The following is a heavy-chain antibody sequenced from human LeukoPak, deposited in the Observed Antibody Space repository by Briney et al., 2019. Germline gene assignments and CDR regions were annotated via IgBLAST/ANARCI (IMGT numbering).Heavy chain of an antibody. CDR3: AKDSPIGIAARVGSFDY. CDR2: ISGSGGST. J-gene: IGHJ4*02. CDR1: GFTFSSYA. D-gene: IGHD6-6*01. V-gene: IGHV3-23*01. Sequence: GGSLRLSCAASGFTFSSYAMSWVRQAPGKGLEWVSAISGSGGSTYYADSVKGRFTISRDNSKNTLYLQMNSLRAEDTAVYYCAKDSPIGIAARVGSFDYWGQGTLVTVSS.